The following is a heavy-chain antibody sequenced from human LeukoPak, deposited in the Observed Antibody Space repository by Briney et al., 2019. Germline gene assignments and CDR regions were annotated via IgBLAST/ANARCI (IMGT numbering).Heavy chain of an antibody. V-gene: IGHV1-2*02. J-gene: IGHJ5*02. Sequence: ASVKVPCKASGYTFTGYYMHWVRQAPGQGLEWMGWINPNSGGTNYAQKFQGRVTMARDTSISTAYMELSRLRSDDTAVYYCASSNWNPEGWFDPWGQGTLVTVSS. CDR2: INPNSGGT. D-gene: IGHD1-20*01. CDR1: GYTFTGYY. CDR3: ASSNWNPEGWFDP.